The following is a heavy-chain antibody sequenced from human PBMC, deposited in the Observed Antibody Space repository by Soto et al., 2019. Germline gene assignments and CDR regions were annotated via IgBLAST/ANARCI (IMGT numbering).Heavy chain of an antibody. J-gene: IGHJ4*02. CDR1: GFSLSTSGVG. V-gene: IGHV2-5*02. D-gene: IGHD2-15*01. Sequence: QITLKESGPPLVKPTQTLTLTCTFSGFSLSTSGVGVGWIRQPPGKALEWLALIYWDDDKRYSPSLKSRLTITKDTSKNQVVLTMPHMDPVDTATYYCAHRPSYCSGGSCYSGFDYWGQGTLVTVSS. CDR2: IYWDDDK. CDR3: AHRPSYCSGGSCYSGFDY.